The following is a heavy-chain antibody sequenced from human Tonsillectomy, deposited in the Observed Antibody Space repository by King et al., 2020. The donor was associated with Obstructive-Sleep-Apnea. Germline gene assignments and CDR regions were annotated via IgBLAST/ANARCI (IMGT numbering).Heavy chain of an antibody. V-gene: IGHV3-23*04. D-gene: IGHD1-26*01. J-gene: IGHJ4*02. CDR3: TKDRRGSYYDFDY. CDR2: ISGGSGIT. Sequence: VQLVESGGGLVQPGGSLRLSCAASGFTFSSYAMSWVRQAPGRGLEWVSAISGGSGITYYADSVKGRFTISSDNSQNTLYLQMYSLRADDTAVYYCTKDRRGSYYDFDYWGQGTPVTVSS. CDR1: GFTFSSYA.